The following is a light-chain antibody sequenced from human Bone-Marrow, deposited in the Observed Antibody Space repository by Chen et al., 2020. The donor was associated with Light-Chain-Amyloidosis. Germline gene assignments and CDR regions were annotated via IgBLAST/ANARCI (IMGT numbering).Light chain of an antibody. Sequence: QSALTHPASASGSPGQSITISCTGTSSDVGGDNHVSWYQQHPDKAPKLMIYEVTNRPSWVPDRFSGSKSDNTASLTISGLQTEDEADYFCSSYTITNTLVFRSGTRVTVL. CDR2: EVT. CDR1: SSDVGGDNH. J-gene: IGLJ1*01. CDR3: SSYTITNTLV. V-gene: IGLV2-14*01.